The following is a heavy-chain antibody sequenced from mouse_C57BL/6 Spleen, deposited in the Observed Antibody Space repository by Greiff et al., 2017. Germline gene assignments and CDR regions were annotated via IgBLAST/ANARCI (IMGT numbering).Heavy chain of an antibody. Sequence: EVQVVESEGGLVQPGSSMKLSCTASGFTFSDYYMAWVRQVPEKGLEWVANINYDGSSTYYLDSLKSRFIISRDNAKNILYLQMSSLKSEDTATYYCARGNWDVAYYFDYWGQGTTLTVSS. CDR3: ARGNWDVAYYFDY. CDR1: GFTFSDYY. CDR2: INYDGSST. D-gene: IGHD4-1*01. J-gene: IGHJ2*01. V-gene: IGHV5-16*01.